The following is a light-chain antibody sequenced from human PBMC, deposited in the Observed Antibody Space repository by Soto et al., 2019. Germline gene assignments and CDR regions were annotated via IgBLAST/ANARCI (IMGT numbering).Light chain of an antibody. J-gene: IGKJ4*01. CDR3: LQHNTYPLS. Sequence: IEVTQSPSSLAASLGDRVTITCRASQTIGTYVNWYQQKPGKAPKLLIYAASSLQSGVPSRFSGSGSGTEFTLTISSLQPEDFGTYYCLQHNTYPLSFGGGTKVDI. CDR2: AAS. V-gene: IGKV1-17*01. CDR1: QTIGTY.